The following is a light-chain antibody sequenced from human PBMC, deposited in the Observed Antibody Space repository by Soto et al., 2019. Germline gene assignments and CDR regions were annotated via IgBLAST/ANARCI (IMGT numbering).Light chain of an antibody. CDR3: QQYNNWPPIT. V-gene: IGKV3-15*01. CDR1: QSVSSR. CDR2: GAS. Sequence: EIVLTQSPVTLSLSPGERATLSCRASQSVSSRFLAWYQQKPGQAPRLLIYGASTRATGIPARFSGSGSGTEFTLTISSLQSEDFAVYYCQQYNNWPPITFGQGTRLEIK. J-gene: IGKJ5*01.